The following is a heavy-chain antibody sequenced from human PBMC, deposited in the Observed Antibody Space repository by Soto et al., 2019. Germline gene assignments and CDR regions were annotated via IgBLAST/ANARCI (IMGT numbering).Heavy chain of an antibody. Sequence: GASVKVSCKASGGTFSSYAISWVRQAPGQGLEWMGGIIPIFGTANYAQKFQGRVTITADESTSTAYMELSSLRSEDTAVYYCARIRKGSGYSYGLEYWGQGTLVTVSS. D-gene: IGHD5-18*01. V-gene: IGHV1-69*13. J-gene: IGHJ4*02. CDR3: ARIRKGSGYSYGLEY. CDR2: IIPIFGTA. CDR1: GGTFSSYA.